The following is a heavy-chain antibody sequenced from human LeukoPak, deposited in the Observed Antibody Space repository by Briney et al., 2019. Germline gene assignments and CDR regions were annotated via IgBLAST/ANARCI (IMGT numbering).Heavy chain of an antibody. D-gene: IGHD2-15*01. V-gene: IGHV4-4*07. Sequence: PSETLSLTCTVSGGSINNYYWSWIRHPAGKGLEWIGRIYTLGSTNYNPSLKSRVTMSVDTSKNQFSLKLSSVTAADTAVYYCARGRYCSADICSGGDAFDIWGQGTMVSVSS. J-gene: IGHJ3*02. CDR3: ARGRYCSADICSGGDAFDI. CDR1: GGSINNYY. CDR2: IYTLGST.